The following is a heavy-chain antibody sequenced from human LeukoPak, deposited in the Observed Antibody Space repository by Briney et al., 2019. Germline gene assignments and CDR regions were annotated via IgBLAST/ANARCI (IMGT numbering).Heavy chain of an antibody. D-gene: IGHD4-17*01. V-gene: IGHV1-18*01. CDR3: ARDRLDYGDFSFDY. CDR2: ISAYNGNT. Sequence: ASVKVSCKASGYTFTSYGISWVRQAPGQGLEWMGWISAYNGNTNYAQKLQGRVTMTTDTSTSTAYMELRSLRFDDTAVYYCARDRLDYGDFSFDYWGQGTLVTVSS. CDR1: GYTFTSYG. J-gene: IGHJ4*02.